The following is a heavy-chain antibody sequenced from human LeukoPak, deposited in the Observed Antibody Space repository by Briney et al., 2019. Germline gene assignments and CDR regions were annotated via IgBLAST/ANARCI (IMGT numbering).Heavy chain of an antibody. CDR1: GGSISSYY. Sequence: SETLSLTCTVSGGSISSYYWSWIRQPPGKGLEWIGYIYYSGSTNYNPSLKSRVTISVDTSKNQSSLKLSSVTAADTAVYYCAREPYYDFWSGTFYAFDIWGQGTMVTVSS. J-gene: IGHJ3*02. CDR2: IYYSGST. V-gene: IGHV4-59*01. CDR3: AREPYYDFWSGTFYAFDI. D-gene: IGHD3-3*01.